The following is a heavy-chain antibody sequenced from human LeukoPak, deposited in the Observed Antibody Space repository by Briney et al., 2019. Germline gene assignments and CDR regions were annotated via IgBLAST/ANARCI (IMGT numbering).Heavy chain of an antibody. D-gene: IGHD3-22*01. CDR2: INPDSGVT. V-gene: IGHV1-2*02. J-gene: IGHJ4*02. CDR3: ARDPSGDSSGYPFDY. CDR1: GYTFTGYY. Sequence: ASVKVSCKASGYTFTGYYIQWVRQAPGQGLEWMGWINPDSGVTNYAQKFQGRVTLTRDTPISTAYMELSRLRSDDTAVYYCARDPSGDSSGYPFDYWSQGTLVTVSS.